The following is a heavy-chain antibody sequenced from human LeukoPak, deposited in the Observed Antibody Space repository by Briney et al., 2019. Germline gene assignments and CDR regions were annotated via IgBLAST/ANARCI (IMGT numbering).Heavy chain of an antibody. V-gene: IGHV3-30*02. Sequence: GGSLRLSCAASGFTFSNYGLHWVRQAPGKGLKWVAFIRSDGNNKDYADSVKGRFTVARDNSKNTLYLQMNSLRAEDTAVYYCAKDQSVVVTAISFQHWGQGTLVTVSS. D-gene: IGHD2-21*02. CDR2: IRSDGNNK. CDR3: AKDQSVVVTAISFQH. CDR1: GFTFSNYG. J-gene: IGHJ1*01.